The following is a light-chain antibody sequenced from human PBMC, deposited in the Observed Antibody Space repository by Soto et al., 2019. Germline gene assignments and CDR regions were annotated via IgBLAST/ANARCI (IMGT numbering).Light chain of an antibody. J-gene: IGKJ2*01. CDR3: QQRSIWYT. CDR1: QSISSY. V-gene: IGKV3-11*01. Sequence: IVLTQSPATLSLSPGERATLSCRASQSISSYLAWYQQKPGQAPRLLIYDASNRATGIPARFSGSGSGTDFTLTIGSLEPEDFAVYYCQQRSIWYTFGQGTKVDIK. CDR2: DAS.